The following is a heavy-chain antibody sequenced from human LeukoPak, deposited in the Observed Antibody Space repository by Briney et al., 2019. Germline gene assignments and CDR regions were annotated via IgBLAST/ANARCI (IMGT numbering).Heavy chain of an antibody. D-gene: IGHD3-10*01. Sequence: GGSLRLSCAASGFTFSSCAMSWVRQAAGKGLEWDSLISGSGDSRYYADSVKGRFTISRDNSRNTLYLQMNSLRAEDTAVYYCARGLGRELDGAFDIWGQGTMVTVSS. CDR1: GFTFSSCA. CDR2: ISGSGDSR. CDR3: ARGLGRELDGAFDI. V-gene: IGHV3-23*01. J-gene: IGHJ3*02.